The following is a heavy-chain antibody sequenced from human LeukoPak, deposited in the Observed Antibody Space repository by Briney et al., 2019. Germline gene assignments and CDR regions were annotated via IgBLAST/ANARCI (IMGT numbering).Heavy chain of an antibody. D-gene: IGHD2-2*01. Sequence: ASQTLSLTCTVSGGSISSGDYYWSWIRQPPGKGLEWIGYVYYSGSTYYNPSLKSRVTISVDTSKNQFSLKLSSVTAADTAVYYCAREGYCSSTSCYGAWWFDPWGQGTLVTVS. CDR2: VYYSGST. J-gene: IGHJ5*02. CDR1: GGSISSGDYY. CDR3: AREGYCSSTSCYGAWWFDP. V-gene: IGHV4-30-4*08.